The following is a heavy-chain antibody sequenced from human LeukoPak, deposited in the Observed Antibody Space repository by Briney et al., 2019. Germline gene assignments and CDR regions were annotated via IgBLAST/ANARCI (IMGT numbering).Heavy chain of an antibody. Sequence: PGGSLRLSCAASGFIFSSYWMHWVRQAPGKGLVWVSRISSDGSSTSYADSVKGRFTISRDNAQNTLYLQMNSLRAEDTAVYYCATRRTFDYWGQGTLVTVSS. J-gene: IGHJ4*02. CDR1: GFIFSSYW. CDR3: ATRRTFDY. CDR2: ISSDGSST. V-gene: IGHV3-74*01.